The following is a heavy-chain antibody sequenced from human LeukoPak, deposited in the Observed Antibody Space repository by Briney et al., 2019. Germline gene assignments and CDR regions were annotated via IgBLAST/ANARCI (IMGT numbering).Heavy chain of an antibody. CDR2: IYYSGST. CDR3: ARGIYDSSGYYYVISYFDY. D-gene: IGHD3-22*01. Sequence: PSETLSLTCTVSGGSISSYYWSWIRQPPGKGLEWIGYIYYSGSTNYNPSLKSRVTISVDTPKNQFSLKLSSVTAADTAVYYCARGIYDSSGYYYVISYFDYWGQGTLVTVSS. CDR1: GGSISSYY. J-gene: IGHJ4*02. V-gene: IGHV4-59*01.